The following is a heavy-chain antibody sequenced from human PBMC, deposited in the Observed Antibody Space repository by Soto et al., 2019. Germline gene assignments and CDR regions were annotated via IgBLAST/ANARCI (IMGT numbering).Heavy chain of an antibody. CDR1: GGTFSSYA. V-gene: IGHV1-69*13. Sequence: SVKVSCKASGGTFSSYAISWVRQAPGQGLEWMGGIIPIFGTANYAQKFQGRVTITADESTSTAYMELSSLRSEDTAVYYCAREPSPYYYDSSGYGSYWGQGTLVTVSS. CDR3: AREPSPYYYDSSGYGSY. CDR2: IIPIFGTA. J-gene: IGHJ4*02. D-gene: IGHD3-22*01.